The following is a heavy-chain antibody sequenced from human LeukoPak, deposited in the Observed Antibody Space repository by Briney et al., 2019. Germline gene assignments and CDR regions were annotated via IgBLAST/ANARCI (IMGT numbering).Heavy chain of an antibody. D-gene: IGHD6-13*01. Sequence: SEALSLTCTVSGYSISSGYYWGWIRQPPGKGLEWIGSIYHSGSTYYNPSLKSRVTISVDTSKNQFSLKLSSVTAADTAVYYCATAGTEDYYYYYYMDVWGKGTTVTVSS. V-gene: IGHV4-38-2*02. CDR1: GYSISSGYY. J-gene: IGHJ6*03. CDR2: IYHSGST. CDR3: ATAGTEDYYYYYYMDV.